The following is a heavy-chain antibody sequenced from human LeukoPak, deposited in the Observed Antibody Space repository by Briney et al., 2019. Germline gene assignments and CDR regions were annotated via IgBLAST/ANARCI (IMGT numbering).Heavy chain of an antibody. D-gene: IGHD3-10*02. Sequence: GGSLRLSCVAPGFTFSSYLMPWVRQAPGKGPVWVSRINNDGSSAIYADSVKGRFTISRDNAKNTLYLQMNSLRAEDTAVYYCVRDRYYVPDYWGHGTLVTVSS. CDR1: GFTFSSYL. CDR2: INNDGSSA. V-gene: IGHV3-74*01. J-gene: IGHJ4*01. CDR3: VRDRYYVPDY.